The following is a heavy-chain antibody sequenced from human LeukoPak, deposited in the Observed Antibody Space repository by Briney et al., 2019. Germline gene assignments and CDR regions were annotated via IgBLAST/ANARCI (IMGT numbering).Heavy chain of an antibody. D-gene: IGHD5-18*01. CDR2: IIPIFGTA. CDR3: ARGGYSYGYSFDY. CDR1: GGTFSSYA. V-gene: IGHV1-69*05. J-gene: IGHJ4*02. Sequence: SVKVSCKASGGTFSSYAISWVRQAPGQGLELRGRIIPIFGTANYAQKFQGRVTITTDESTSTAYMELSSLRSEDTAVYYCARGGYSYGYSFDYWGQGTLVTVSS.